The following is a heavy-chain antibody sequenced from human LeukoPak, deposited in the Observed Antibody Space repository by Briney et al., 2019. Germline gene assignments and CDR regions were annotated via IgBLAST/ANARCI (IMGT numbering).Heavy chain of an antibody. CDR1: GFPFSSYG. J-gene: IGHJ4*02. Sequence: PGRSLRLSCAASGFPFSSYGMHWVRQAPGKGLEWVAVVSHDGSNEYFVDSVKGRFTISRDNSKNTLYLQMNSLRAEDTAVYYCAREAPAGYFDYWGQGTLVTVSS. CDR3: AREAPAGYFDY. CDR2: VSHDGSNE. V-gene: IGHV3-30*03.